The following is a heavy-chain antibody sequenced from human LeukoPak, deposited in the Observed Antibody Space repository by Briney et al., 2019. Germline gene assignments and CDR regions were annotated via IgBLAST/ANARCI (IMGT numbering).Heavy chain of an antibody. J-gene: IGHJ4*02. Sequence: PGGTLRLSCAASGITLIGRWMTWVRQAPGKGLEWVATIKDDGSNTYYVDSVKGRFTISRDNAKNSLYLQMNSLRAEDTAVYYCARDHVGTQIDYWGQGTLVTVSS. CDR1: GITLIGRW. D-gene: IGHD6-13*01. CDR2: IKDDGSNT. CDR3: ARDHVGTQIDY. V-gene: IGHV3-7*01.